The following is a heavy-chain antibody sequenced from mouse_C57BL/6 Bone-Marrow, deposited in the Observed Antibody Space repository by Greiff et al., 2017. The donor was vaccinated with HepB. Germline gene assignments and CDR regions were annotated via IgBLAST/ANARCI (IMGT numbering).Heavy chain of an antibody. CDR3: ARSITTVVATPHWYFDV. V-gene: IGHV1-52*01. Sequence: QVQLQQPGAELVRPGSSVKLSCKASGYTFTSYWIHWVKQRPIQGLEWIGNIDPSDSETHYNQKFKDKATLTVDKSSSTAYMQLSSLTSEDSAVYYCARSITTVVATPHWYFDVWGTGTTVTVSS. J-gene: IGHJ1*03. CDR2: IDPSDSET. CDR1: GYTFTSYW. D-gene: IGHD1-1*01.